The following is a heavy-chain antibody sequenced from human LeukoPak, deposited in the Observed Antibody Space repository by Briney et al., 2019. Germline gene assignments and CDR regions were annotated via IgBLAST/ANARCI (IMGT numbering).Heavy chain of an antibody. CDR3: ARVGHCSSTACFIDY. CDR1: GFTFSHYW. D-gene: IGHD2-2*01. V-gene: IGHV3-74*01. J-gene: IGHJ4*02. Sequence: GGSLRLSCAASGFTFSHYWMHWVRQAPGKGLVWVSRIESDGGRTDYADSLKGQFTISRDNAKNTLYLEVNSLRAEDTAVYYCARVGHCSSTACFIDYWGQGTLVTVSS. CDR2: IESDGGRT.